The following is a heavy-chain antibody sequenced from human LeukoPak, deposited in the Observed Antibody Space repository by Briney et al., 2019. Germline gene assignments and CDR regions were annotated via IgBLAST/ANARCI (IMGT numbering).Heavy chain of an antibody. CDR1: GFTFSSYA. Sequence: GGSLRLSCAASGFTFSSYAMHWVRQAPGKGLEWVAVISYDGSNKYYADSVKGRFTIPRDNSKSTLYLQMNSLRAEDTAVYYCARVLYDSSGYEFDAFDIWGQGTMVTVSS. V-gene: IGHV3-30*04. D-gene: IGHD3-22*01. J-gene: IGHJ3*02. CDR2: ISYDGSNK. CDR3: ARVLYDSSGYEFDAFDI.